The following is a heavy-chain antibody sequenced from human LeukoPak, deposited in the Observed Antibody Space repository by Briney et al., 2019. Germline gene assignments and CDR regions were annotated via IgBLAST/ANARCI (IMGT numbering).Heavy chain of an antibody. Sequence: GGSLRLSCAASGFTFSTYSMNWVRQAPGKGLEWVSSISSRSHYIYYADSVKGRFTVSRDNAKNSLYLQMNSLRAEDTAVYYCSGLYNYGMDVWGQGTTVTVSS. CDR1: GFTFSTYS. V-gene: IGHV3-21*01. CDR2: ISSRSHYI. J-gene: IGHJ6*02. CDR3: SGLYNYGMDV.